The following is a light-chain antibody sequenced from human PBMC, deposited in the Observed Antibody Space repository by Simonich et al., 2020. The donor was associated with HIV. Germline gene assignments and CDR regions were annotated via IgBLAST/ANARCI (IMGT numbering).Light chain of an antibody. CDR3: QQYYSTPYT. J-gene: IGKJ2*01. CDR2: WAA. V-gene: IGKV4-1*01. CDR1: QRVLYSSNNKNY. Sequence: DIVMTQSPDSLAVSLGERATINCKSSQRVLYSSNNKNYLTWYQQKPGQPPKLLIYWAATRESVVPARFSGSGSGTDFTLTISSLQAEDVAVYYCQQYYSTPYTFGQGTKLEIK.